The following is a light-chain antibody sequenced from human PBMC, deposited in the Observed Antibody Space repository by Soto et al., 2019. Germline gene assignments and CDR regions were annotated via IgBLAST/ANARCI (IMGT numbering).Light chain of an antibody. V-gene: IGLV2-14*03. J-gene: IGLJ1*01. CDR1: SSDVGAYTY. Sequence: QSALTQPASVSGSPGQSITISCSGTSSDVGAYTYVSWYQFHPGEPPKLVIYDVSKRPSGVSNRFSGSKSGNTASLTISGLQAEDEGDYYCSSYRSTSTLGVFGTGTKLTVL. CDR3: SSYRSTSTLGV. CDR2: DVS.